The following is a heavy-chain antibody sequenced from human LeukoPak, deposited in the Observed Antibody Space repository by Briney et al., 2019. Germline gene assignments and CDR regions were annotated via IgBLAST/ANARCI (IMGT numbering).Heavy chain of an antibody. Sequence: GRSLRLSCAASGFXFSSYGICWVRQAPGRGLEWVAVIWFDASNKYYADSVKGRFTISRDNSKNTLYLEMNSLRGEDTAAYYCARSVGATTDWFDPWGQGTQVIVSS. CDR1: GFXFSSYG. CDR3: ARSVGATTDWFDP. V-gene: IGHV3-33*01. J-gene: IGHJ5*02. CDR2: IWFDASNK. D-gene: IGHD1-26*01.